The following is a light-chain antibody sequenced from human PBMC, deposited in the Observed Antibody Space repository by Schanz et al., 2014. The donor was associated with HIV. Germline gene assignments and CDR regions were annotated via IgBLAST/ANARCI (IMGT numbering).Light chain of an antibody. CDR1: QRLSSAY. Sequence: EIVLTQSPGSLSLSPGGRATLSCGASQRLSSAYLAWYQQKRDQAPRLLIYGASRRVTDIPDRFSGSGSGTEFTLTISRLEPEDFAVYYCHHYGGSFGPGTTVDYK. CDR3: HHYGGS. V-gene: IGKV3-20*01. CDR2: GAS. J-gene: IGKJ3*01.